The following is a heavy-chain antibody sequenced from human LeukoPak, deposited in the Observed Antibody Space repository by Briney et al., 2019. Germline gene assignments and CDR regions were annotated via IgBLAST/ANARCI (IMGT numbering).Heavy chain of an antibody. V-gene: IGHV1-2*02. CDR1: GYTFTGYY. CDR3: AADSYYDSSGYSFLWYFDL. J-gene: IGHJ2*01. D-gene: IGHD3-22*01. CDR2: INPNSGGT. Sequence: ASVKVSCKASGYTFTGYYMHWVRQAPGQGLEWMGWINPNSGGTNYAQKFQGRVTMTRDMSTSTAYMELSSLRSEDTAVYYCAADSYYDSSGYSFLWYFDLWGRGTQITVSS.